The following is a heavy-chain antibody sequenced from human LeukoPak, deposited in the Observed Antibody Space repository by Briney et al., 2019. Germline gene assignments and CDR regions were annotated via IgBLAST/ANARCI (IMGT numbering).Heavy chain of an antibody. CDR3: ARLWDGYSRSWYNSHYFDY. CDR2: IYHSGST. D-gene: IGHD6-13*01. Sequence: SETLSLTCTVSGYSISSGYYWGWIRQPPGKGLEWIGSIYHSGSTYYNPSLKSRVTISVDTSKNQFSLKLSSVTAADTAVYYCARLWDGYSRSWYNSHYFDYWGQGTLVTVSS. CDR1: GYSISSGYY. V-gene: IGHV4-38-2*02. J-gene: IGHJ4*02.